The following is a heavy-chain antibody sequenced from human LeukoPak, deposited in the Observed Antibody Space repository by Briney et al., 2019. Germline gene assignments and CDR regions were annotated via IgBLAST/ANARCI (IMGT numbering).Heavy chain of an antibody. CDR1: GFTFSSYG. Sequence: PGRSLRLSCAASGFTFSSYGMHWVRQAPGKGLEWVAVISYDGSNKYYADSVKGRFTISRDNSKNTLYLQMNSLRSEDTALYYCATSPTGDSPGYWGQGTLVTVSS. J-gene: IGHJ4*02. CDR3: ATSPTGDSPGY. V-gene: IGHV3-30*03. CDR2: ISYDGSNK. D-gene: IGHD4-17*01.